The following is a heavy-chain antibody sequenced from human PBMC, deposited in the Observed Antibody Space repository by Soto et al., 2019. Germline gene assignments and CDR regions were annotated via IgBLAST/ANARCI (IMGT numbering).Heavy chain of an antibody. Sequence: PSQTLSLTCAISGDSVSRNSAAWNWIRQSPSRGLEWLGRTYYRSKWYSDYAVSVKSRITINPDTSKNHFSLLLNSVTPEDTAVYYCARDSLLCRGNSCSTNFDFWGQGTLVTAPQ. CDR1: GDSVSRNSAA. V-gene: IGHV6-1*01. CDR3: ARDSLLCRGNSCSTNFDF. CDR2: TYYRSKWYS. J-gene: IGHJ4*02. D-gene: IGHD2-2*01.